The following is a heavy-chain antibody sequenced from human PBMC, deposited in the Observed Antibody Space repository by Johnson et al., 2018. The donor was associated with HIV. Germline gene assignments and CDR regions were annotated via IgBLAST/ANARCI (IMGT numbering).Heavy chain of an antibody. CDR3: ARGRLLDAFDI. CDR1: GFTVSSNY. Sequence: VQLVESGGGVVQPGGSLRLSCAASGFTVSSNYMTWVRQAPGKGLEWVSVIYRGGSTSYAESVKGRFTITRDNSKNTLYLQMNKLRVEDTAMFFCARGRLLDAFDIWGQGTMVTVSS. D-gene: IGHD2-15*01. J-gene: IGHJ3*02. V-gene: IGHV3-53*01. CDR2: IYRGGST.